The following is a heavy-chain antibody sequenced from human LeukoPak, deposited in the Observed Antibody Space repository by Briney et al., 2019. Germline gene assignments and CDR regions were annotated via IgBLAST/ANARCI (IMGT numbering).Heavy chain of an antibody. J-gene: IGHJ4*02. CDR2: ISWNSGSI. CDR1: GFIFDDYA. CDR3: AKVGEQQLVPYHFDY. D-gene: IGHD6-13*01. Sequence: GGSLRLSCAASGFIFDDYAMHWVRQAPGKGLEWVSGISWNSGSIGYADSVKGRFTISRDTAKNSLYLQMNSLRAEDTALYYCAKVGEQQLVPYHFDYWGQGTLVTVSS. V-gene: IGHV3-9*01.